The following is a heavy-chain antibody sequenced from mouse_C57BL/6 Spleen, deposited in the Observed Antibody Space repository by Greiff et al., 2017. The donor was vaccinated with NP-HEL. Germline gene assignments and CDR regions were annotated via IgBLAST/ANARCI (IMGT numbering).Heavy chain of an antibody. CDR3: TREDDTYAMDV. V-gene: IGHV5-9-1*02. CDR2: ISSGGNYI. CDR1: GFTFSSYA. Sequence: EVQLVESGEGLVKPGGSLKLSCAASGFTFSSYAMSWVRQTPDKRLEWVAYISSGGNYIYYPDTVKGRFTISRDNARNTLYLQMSSLKSEDTAMYCCTREDDTYAMDVWGQGTTVTVSS. J-gene: IGHJ4*01.